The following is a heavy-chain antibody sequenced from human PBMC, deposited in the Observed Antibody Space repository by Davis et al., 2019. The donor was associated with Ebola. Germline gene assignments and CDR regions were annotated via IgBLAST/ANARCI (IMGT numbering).Heavy chain of an antibody. CDR3: ARDNVRGGLDY. Sequence: AASVKVSCKASGYTFTGYYMHWVRRAPGQGLEWMGWINPNSGGTNYAQKFQGWVTMTRDTSISTAYMELSRLRSDDTAVYYCARDNVRGGLDYWGQGTLVTVSS. V-gene: IGHV1-2*04. CDR2: INPNSGGT. CDR1: GYTFTGYY. J-gene: IGHJ4*02. D-gene: IGHD2-8*01.